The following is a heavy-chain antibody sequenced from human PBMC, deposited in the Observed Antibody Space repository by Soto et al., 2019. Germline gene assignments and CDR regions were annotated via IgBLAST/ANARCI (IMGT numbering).Heavy chain of an antibody. V-gene: IGHV1-18*01. CDR2: ISTYNGNT. J-gene: IGHJ4*02. Sequence: QVQLVQSGAEVKRPGASVKVSCKASGYTFTTYGVSWVRQAPGQGLEWMGWISTYNGNTNYAQNLQGRXTXTXXTSTSTAYMELRSLRSDDTAVYYCARDRALELGDYWGQGTLVTVSS. D-gene: IGHD1-26*01. CDR1: GYTFTTYG. CDR3: ARDRALELGDY.